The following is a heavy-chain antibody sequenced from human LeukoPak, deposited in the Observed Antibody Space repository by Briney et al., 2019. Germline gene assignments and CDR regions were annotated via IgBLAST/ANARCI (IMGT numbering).Heavy chain of an antibody. CDR3: ARVWASRGPPGGYCSGGSCSLIDY. CDR1: GYTFTSYG. D-gene: IGHD2-15*01. CDR2: ISAYNGNT. Sequence: GASVKVSCKASGYTFTSYGISWVRQAPGQGLEWMGWISAYNGNTNYAQKLQGRVTMTTDTSTSTAYMELRSLRSDDMAVYYCARVWASRGPPGGYCSGGSCSLIDYWGQGTLVTVSS. J-gene: IGHJ4*02. V-gene: IGHV1-18*03.